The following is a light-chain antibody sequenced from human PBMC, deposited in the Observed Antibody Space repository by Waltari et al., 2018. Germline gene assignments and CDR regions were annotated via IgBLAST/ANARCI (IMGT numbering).Light chain of an antibody. V-gene: IGLV1-51*02. CDR1: RSNIGKNY. J-gene: IGLJ7*01. CDR3: GTWDSSLSGAV. Sequence: QSVLTQPPSVSAAPGQRVTIPCSGGRSNIGKNYVSWYRQFPGSAPKLLIYEDPERPAGVPGRFSGSKSGTSATLDITGLQPGDEAEYYCGTWDSSLSGAVFGGGTLLTVL. CDR2: EDP.